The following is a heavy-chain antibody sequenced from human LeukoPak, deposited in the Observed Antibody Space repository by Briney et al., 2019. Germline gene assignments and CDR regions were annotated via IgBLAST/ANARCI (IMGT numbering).Heavy chain of an antibody. Sequence: GASVKVSCKASGYGFTAFYIHWVRQAPGHGLEWMGWINPNTGGTNYAQKFQGRVTMTRDTSATTAYMDLTSLKSDDTAVYYCARGDFDWVLFDFWGQGTLVTVSS. J-gene: IGHJ4*02. CDR3: ARGDFDWVLFDF. V-gene: IGHV1-2*02. D-gene: IGHD3-9*01. CDR2: INPNTGGT. CDR1: GYGFTAFY.